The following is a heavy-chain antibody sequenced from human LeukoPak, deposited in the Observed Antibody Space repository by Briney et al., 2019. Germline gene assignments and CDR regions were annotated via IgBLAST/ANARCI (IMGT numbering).Heavy chain of an antibody. V-gene: IGHV3-21*04. CDR1: GFTFSNYN. J-gene: IGHJ4*02. CDR3: AKWYYYDSSGYYSQVDY. CDR2: ISSSSSYI. D-gene: IGHD3-22*01. Sequence: GGSLRLSCAASGFTFSNYNMNWVRQAPGKGLEWVSSISSSSSYIYYADSLKGRFTISRDNAKNSLYLQMNSLRAEDTAVYYCAKWYYYDSSGYYSQVDYWGQGTLVTVSS.